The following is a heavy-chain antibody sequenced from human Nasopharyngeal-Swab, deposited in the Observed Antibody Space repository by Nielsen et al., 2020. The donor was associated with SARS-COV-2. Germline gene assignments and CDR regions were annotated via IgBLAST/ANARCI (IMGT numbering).Heavy chain of an antibody. CDR1: GGSISSYY. V-gene: IGHV4-59*01. J-gene: IGHJ6*02. CDR3: ASLLRSYCSGGSCYPNGMDV. CDR2: IYYSGST. Sequence: SETLSLTCTVSGGSISSYYWSWIRQPPGKGLEWIGYIYYSGSTNYNPSLKSRVTISVDTSKNQFSLKLSSVTAADTAVYYCASLLRSYCSGGSCYPNGMDVRGQGTTVTVSS. D-gene: IGHD2-15*01.